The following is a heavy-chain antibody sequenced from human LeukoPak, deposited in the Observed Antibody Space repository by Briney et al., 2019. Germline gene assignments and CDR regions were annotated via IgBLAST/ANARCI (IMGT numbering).Heavy chain of an antibody. CDR1: GGSISSSSYY. V-gene: IGHV4-39*01. CDR2: IYYSGST. D-gene: IGHD5-24*01. J-gene: IGHJ3*02. CDR3: ARWLQPGLNAFDI. Sequence: SETLSLTCTVSGGSISSSSYYWGWIRQPPGKGLEWIGSIYYSGSTYYNPSLKSRVTISVDTSKNQFSLKLSSVTAADTAVYYCARWLQPGLNAFDIWGQGTMVTVSS.